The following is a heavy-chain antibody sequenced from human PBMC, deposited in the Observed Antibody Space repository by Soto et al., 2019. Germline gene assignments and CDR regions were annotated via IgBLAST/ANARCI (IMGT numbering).Heavy chain of an antibody. V-gene: IGHV3-73*01. Sequence: GGSLRLSCAASGFTFSGSAMHWVRQASGKGPEWVGRIRSKANSYATAYAASVKGRFTISRDDSKNTAYLQMNSLKTEDTAVYYCTIPYSGYDPARPFYYYYYYMDVWGKGTTVTVSS. J-gene: IGHJ6*03. CDR2: IRSKANSYAT. CDR1: GFTFSGSA. CDR3: TIPYSGYDPARPFYYYYYYMDV. D-gene: IGHD5-12*01.